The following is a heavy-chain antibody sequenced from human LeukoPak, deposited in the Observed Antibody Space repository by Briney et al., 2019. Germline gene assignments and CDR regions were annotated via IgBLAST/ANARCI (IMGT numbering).Heavy chain of an antibody. CDR1: GFTFSSYS. CDR2: ISSSSSYI. CDR3: ARARDRGYYGSGTNDWDLDY. Sequence: PGGSLRLSCAASGFTFSSYSMNWVRQAPGKGLEWVSSISSSSSYIYYADSVKGRFTISRDNAKNSLYLQMNSLRVEDTAVYYCARARDRGYYGSGTNDWDLDYWGQGTLVTVSS. V-gene: IGHV3-21*01. D-gene: IGHD3-10*01. J-gene: IGHJ4*02.